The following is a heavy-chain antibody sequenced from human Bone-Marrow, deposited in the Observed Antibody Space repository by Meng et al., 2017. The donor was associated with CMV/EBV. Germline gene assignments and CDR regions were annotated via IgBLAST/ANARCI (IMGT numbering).Heavy chain of an antibody. Sequence: GESLKISCKGSGYSFTSYWIGWVRQMPGKGLEWMGIIYPDDSDTRYSPSFQGQVTVSADKSISTAYLQWSSLKASDTAMYYCASQGYDPQGTFDYWGQGTLVTVSS. J-gene: IGHJ4*02. CDR3: ASQGYDPQGTFDY. CDR2: IYPDDSDT. D-gene: IGHD2-15*01. V-gene: IGHV5-51*01. CDR1: GYSFTSYW.